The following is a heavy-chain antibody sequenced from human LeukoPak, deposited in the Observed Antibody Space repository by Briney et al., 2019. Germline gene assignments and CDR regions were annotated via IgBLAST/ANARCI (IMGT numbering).Heavy chain of an antibody. CDR1: GFTFSSYN. V-gene: IGHV3-21*01. D-gene: IGHD1-7*01. CDR3: ARGNNWNYYFDY. J-gene: IGHJ4*02. CDR2: ISVGSNYI. Sequence: GGSLRLSCTASGFTFSSYNMNWVRQAPGKGLEWVSSISVGSNYIYYADSVKGRFTISRDNAKNSLFLQMNSLRAEDTALYYCARGNNWNYYFDYWGQRALVTVSS.